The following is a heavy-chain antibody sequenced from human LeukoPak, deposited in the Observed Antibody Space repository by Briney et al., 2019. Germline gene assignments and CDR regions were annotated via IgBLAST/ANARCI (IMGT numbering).Heavy chain of an antibody. J-gene: IGHJ4*02. V-gene: IGHV3-9*01. D-gene: IGHD6-6*01. CDR2: ISWNSGSI. CDR1: GFTFDDYA. CDR3: AKDLGKQLVPEGFDY. Sequence: PGRSLRLSCAASGFTFDDYAMHWVRQAPGKGLEWVSGISWNSGSIGYADSVKGRFTISRDNAKNSLYLQMNSLRAEDTALYYCAKDLGKQLVPEGFDYWGQGTLVTVSS.